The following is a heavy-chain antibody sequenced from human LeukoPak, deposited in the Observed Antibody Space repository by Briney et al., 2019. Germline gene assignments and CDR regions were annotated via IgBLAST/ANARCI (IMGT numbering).Heavy chain of an antibody. Sequence: GGSLRLSCAASGFTVSSNYMSWVRQAPGKGLEWVSVIYSGGSTYYADSVKGRFTISRDNSKNTLYLQMNSLRAEDTAVYYCARGWELRGGYYFDYWGQGTLVTVSS. V-gene: IGHV3-53*05. CDR1: GFTVSSNY. CDR2: IYSGGST. J-gene: IGHJ4*02. CDR3: ARGWELRGGYYFDY. D-gene: IGHD1-26*01.